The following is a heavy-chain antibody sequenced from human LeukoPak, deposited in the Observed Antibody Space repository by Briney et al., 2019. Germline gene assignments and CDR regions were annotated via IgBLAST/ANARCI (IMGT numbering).Heavy chain of an antibody. CDR3: ARDLRTGEQLAGGWFDP. Sequence: GASVKVSCKASGYTFTGYYMHWVRQAPGQGLECMGWINPNSGGTNYAQKFQGRVTMTRDTSISTAYMDLSRLRSDDTAVYYCARDLRTGEQLAGGWFDPWGQGTLVTVSS. CDR2: INPNSGGT. D-gene: IGHD6-6*01. J-gene: IGHJ5*02. CDR1: GYTFTGYY. V-gene: IGHV1-2*02.